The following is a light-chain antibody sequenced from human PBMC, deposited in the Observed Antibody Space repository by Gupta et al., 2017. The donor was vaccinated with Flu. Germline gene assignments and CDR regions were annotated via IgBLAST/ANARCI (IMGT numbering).Light chain of an antibody. CDR2: KDS. J-gene: IGLJ1*01. CDR1: TLGDKY. CDR3: QAWDSSTYV. Sequence: SYELSQPPSVSVAPGQTASITCAGDTLGDKYACWYQQKPGQYPVLVIYKDSKRATGIPELFAGSNSGNTATLTISGTQAMDEDDYYCQAWDSSTYVFGTGTKVTVL. V-gene: IGLV3-1*01.